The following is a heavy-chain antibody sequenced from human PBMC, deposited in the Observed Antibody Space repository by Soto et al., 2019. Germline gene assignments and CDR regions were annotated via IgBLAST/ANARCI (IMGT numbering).Heavy chain of an antibody. Sequence: SQTLSRTCVISGDSVSSNSAAWNWIRQSPSRGLEWLGRTYYRSKWFNDYAVSVKSRITINPDTSKNQFSLQLSSVTPEDTAVYYCERARPYYDSSGYYDSWGQGILVTVSS. CDR3: ERARPYYDSSGYYDS. D-gene: IGHD3-22*01. J-gene: IGHJ4*02. CDR1: GDSVSSNSAA. V-gene: IGHV6-1*01. CDR2: TYYRSKWFN.